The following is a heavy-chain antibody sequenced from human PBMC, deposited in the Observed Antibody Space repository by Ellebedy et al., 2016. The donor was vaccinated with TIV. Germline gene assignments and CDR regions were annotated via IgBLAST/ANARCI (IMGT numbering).Heavy chain of an antibody. CDR3: ARASQNYDVLTGGFYFFDS. CDR1: GFTFSNYW. J-gene: IGHJ4*02. V-gene: IGHV3-21*01. Sequence: GGSLRLXXAASGFTFSNYWMSWVRQAPGKGLEWVSSISGSSNYIYYAESVEGRFTISRDNAKNSLYLQMDGLRADDTATYFCARASQNYDVLTGGFYFFDSWGQGARVTVSS. CDR2: ISGSSNYI. D-gene: IGHD3-9*01.